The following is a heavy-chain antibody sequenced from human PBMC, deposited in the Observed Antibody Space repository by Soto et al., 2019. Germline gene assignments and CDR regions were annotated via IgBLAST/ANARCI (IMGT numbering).Heavy chain of an antibody. CDR2: INPSGGST. D-gene: IGHD4-17*01. CDR3: TRDYGDYGGLGTFDY. V-gene: IGHV1-46*01. CDR1: GYTFTSYY. Sequence: QVQLVQSGAEVKKPGASVKVSCKASGYTFTSYYMHWVRQAPGLGLEWMGIINPSGGSTSYAQKFQGRVTMTRDTSTSTVYMELSSLRSEDTAVYYCTRDYGDYGGLGTFDYWGQGTLVTVSS. J-gene: IGHJ4*02.